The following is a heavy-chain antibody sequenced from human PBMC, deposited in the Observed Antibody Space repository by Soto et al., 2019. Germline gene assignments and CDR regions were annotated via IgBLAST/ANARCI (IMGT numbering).Heavy chain of an antibody. CDR2: IYYSGST. Sequence: SETLSLTCTVSGGSISSSSYYWGWIRQPPGKGLEWIGSIYYSGSTYYNPSLKSRVTISVDTSKNQFSLKLSSVTAADTAIYYCARSNDYWNGYGPFDYWGQGSLVTVSS. CDR1: GGSISSSSYY. V-gene: IGHV4-39*01. J-gene: IGHJ4*02. CDR3: ARSNDYWNGYGPFDY. D-gene: IGHD3-3*01.